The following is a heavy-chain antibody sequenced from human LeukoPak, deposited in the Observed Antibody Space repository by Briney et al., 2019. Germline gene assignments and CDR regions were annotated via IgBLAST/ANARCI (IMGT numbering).Heavy chain of an antibody. Sequence: SETLSLTCAVYGWSFSGYSWTWIRQPPGKGLEWIGEINHSGSTNYNPSLKSRVTISVDTSKNQSSLKLSYVTAADTAVYYCSKSIWGSYRPTDYWGQGTLVTVSS. CDR1: GWSFSGYS. CDR2: INHSGST. CDR3: SKSIWGSYRPTDY. J-gene: IGHJ4*02. D-gene: IGHD3-16*02. V-gene: IGHV4-34*01.